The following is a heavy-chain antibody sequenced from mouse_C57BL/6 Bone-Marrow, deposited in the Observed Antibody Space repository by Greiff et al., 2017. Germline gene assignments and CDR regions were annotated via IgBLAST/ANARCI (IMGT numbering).Heavy chain of an antibody. CDR2: ILPGSGST. J-gene: IGHJ3*01. D-gene: IGHD3-1*01. CDR1: GYTFTGYC. CDR3: ARGASWFAY. Sequence: VQLQQSGAELMQPGASVTLSCKATGYTFTGYCIEWVKQRPGHGLEWIGEILPGSGSTNYNEKFKGKATFTADTYANTAYMQLSSLTTEDSAIYYCARGASWFAYWGQGTLGTVSA. V-gene: IGHV1-9*01.